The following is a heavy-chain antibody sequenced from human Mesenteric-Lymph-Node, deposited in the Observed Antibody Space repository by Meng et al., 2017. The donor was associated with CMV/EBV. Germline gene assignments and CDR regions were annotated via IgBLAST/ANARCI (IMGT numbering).Heavy chain of an antibody. CDR3: ARVSDCSSTSCYHEDAFDI. D-gene: IGHD2-2*01. CDR2: IGTAGDT. J-gene: IGHJ3*02. CDR1: GFTFSSYD. Sequence: ETLSLTCAASGFTFSSYDMHWVRQATGKGLEWVSAIGTAGDTYYPGSVKGRFTISRENAKNSLYLQMNSLRAGDTAVYYCARVSDCSSTSCYHEDAFDIWGQGTMVTVSS. V-gene: IGHV3-13*01.